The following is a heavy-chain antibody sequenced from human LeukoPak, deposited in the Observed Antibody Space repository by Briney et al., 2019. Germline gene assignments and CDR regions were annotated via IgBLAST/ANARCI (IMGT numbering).Heavy chain of an antibody. CDR1: GFTFSSYA. V-gene: IGHV3-23*01. Sequence: PGGSLRLSCAASGFTFSSYAMSWVRQAPGKGLEWVSAISGSGGSTYYADSVKGRFTISRDNSKNTLYLQMNSLRAEDTAVYYCAKVPNYDFWSGYSHYFDYWGQGTPVTVSS. J-gene: IGHJ4*02. CDR3: AKVPNYDFWSGYSHYFDY. D-gene: IGHD3-3*01. CDR2: ISGSGGST.